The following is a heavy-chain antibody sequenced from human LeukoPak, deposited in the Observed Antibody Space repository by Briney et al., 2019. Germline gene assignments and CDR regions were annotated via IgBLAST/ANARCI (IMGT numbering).Heavy chain of an antibody. J-gene: IGHJ5*02. Sequence: PGGSLRLSCAASGFTFSSYAMSWVRQAPGKGLEWVSAISGSGGSTYYADSVKGRFTTSRDNSKNTLYLQMNSLRAEDTAVYYCAKAGIVVVPAATYWFDPWGQGTLVTVSS. CDR2: ISGSGGST. CDR3: AKAGIVVVPAATYWFDP. CDR1: GFTFSSYA. D-gene: IGHD2-2*01. V-gene: IGHV3-23*01.